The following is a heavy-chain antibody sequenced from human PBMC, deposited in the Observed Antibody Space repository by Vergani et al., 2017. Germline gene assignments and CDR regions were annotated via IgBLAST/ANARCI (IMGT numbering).Heavy chain of an antibody. J-gene: IGHJ4*02. CDR3: ARAPPYGSGRYYFDY. D-gene: IGHD3-10*01. CDR1: GGSISSSSYY. Sequence: QLQLQESGPGLVKPSETLSLTCTVSGGSISSSSYYWGWIRQPPGKGLEWIGSIYYSGSTYYNPSLKSRVTISVDTSKNQFSLKLSSVTAADTAVYYCARAPPYGSGRYYFDYWGQGTLVTVSS. CDR2: IYYSGST. V-gene: IGHV4-39*01.